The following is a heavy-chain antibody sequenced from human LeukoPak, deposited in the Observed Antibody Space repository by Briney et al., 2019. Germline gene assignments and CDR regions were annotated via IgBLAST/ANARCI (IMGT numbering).Heavy chain of an antibody. CDR2: IYHSGST. CDR3: ARGHSGSYTRTYYYYYYMDV. CDR1: GYSISSGYY. D-gene: IGHD1-26*01. J-gene: IGHJ6*03. V-gene: IGHV4-38-2*02. Sequence: SETLSLTCTVSGYSISSGYYWGWIRQPPGKGLEWIGSIYHSGSTYCNPSLKSRVTISVDTSKNQFSLKLSSVTAADTAVYYCARGHSGSYTRTYYYYYYMDVWGKGTTVTVSS.